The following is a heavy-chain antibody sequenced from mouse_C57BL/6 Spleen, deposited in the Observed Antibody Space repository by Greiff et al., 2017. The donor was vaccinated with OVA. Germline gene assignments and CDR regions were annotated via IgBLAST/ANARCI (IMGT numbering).Heavy chain of an antibody. CDR1: GYTFTDYY. Sequence: VQLQQSGPVLVKPGASVKMSCKASGYTFTDYYMNWVKQSHGKSLEWIGVINPYNGGTSYNQKFKGKATLTVDKSSSTAYMELNSLTSEDSAVYYCARHKLGIYYYARDYWGQGTSVTVSS. V-gene: IGHV1-19*01. J-gene: IGHJ4*01. CDR2: INPYNGGT. CDR3: ARHKLGIYYYARDY. D-gene: IGHD4-1*01.